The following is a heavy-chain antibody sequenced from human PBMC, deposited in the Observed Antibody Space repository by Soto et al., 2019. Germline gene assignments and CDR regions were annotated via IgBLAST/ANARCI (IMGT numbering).Heavy chain of an antibody. CDR3: ARGGYNWNYGLNWFDP. CDR2: INHSGSP. Sequence: SSETLSLTCAVYGGSFSGYYWSWIRQPPGKGLEWIGEINHSGSPNSNPSLKSRVTISVDTSKNQFSLKLGSLTAAATAVYYCARGGYNWNYGLNWFDPWGQGTRVTVSS. D-gene: IGHD1-7*01. J-gene: IGHJ5*02. CDR1: GGSFSGYY. V-gene: IGHV4-34*01.